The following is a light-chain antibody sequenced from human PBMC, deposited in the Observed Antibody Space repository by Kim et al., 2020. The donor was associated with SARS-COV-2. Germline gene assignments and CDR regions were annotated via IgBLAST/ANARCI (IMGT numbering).Light chain of an antibody. CDR3: SSYSSSSTYV. J-gene: IGLJ1*01. CDR1: SSDVGGYNY. CDR2: DVS. V-gene: IGLV2-14*04. Sequence: GQSITISCTGTSSDVGGYNYVSRYQQHPGKAPKLMIYDVSKRPSGVSNRFSGSKSGNTASLTISGLQAGDEADYYCSSYSSSSTYVFGTGTKVTVL.